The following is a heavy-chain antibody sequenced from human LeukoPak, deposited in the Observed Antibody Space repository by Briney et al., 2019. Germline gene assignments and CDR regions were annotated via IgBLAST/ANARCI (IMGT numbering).Heavy chain of an antibody. V-gene: IGHV4-34*01. CDR2: INHSGST. Sequence: SETLSLTCAVYGGPFSGYYWSWIRQPPGKGLEWIGEINHSGSTNYNPSLKSRVTISVDTSKNQFSLKLSSVTAADTAVYYCARAQRGYSYGYYYYYGMDVWGQGTTVTVSS. CDR1: GGPFSGYY. CDR3: ARAQRGYSYGYYYYYGMDV. J-gene: IGHJ6*02. D-gene: IGHD5-18*01.